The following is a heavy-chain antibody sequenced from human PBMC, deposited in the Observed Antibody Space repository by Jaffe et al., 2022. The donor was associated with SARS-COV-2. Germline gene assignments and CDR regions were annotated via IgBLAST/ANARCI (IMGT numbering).Heavy chain of an antibody. CDR3: ARDMAGDGYIQLAPYYYYYGMDV. CDR2: ISSSSSTI. D-gene: IGHD5-18*01. CDR1: GFTFSSYS. J-gene: IGHJ6*02. V-gene: IGHV3-48*02. Sequence: EVQLVESGGGLVQPGGSLRLSCAASGFTFSSYSMNWVRQAPGKGLEWVSYISSSSSTIYYADSVKGRFTISRDNAKNSLYLQMNSLRDEDTAVYYCARDMAGDGYIQLAPYYYYYGMDVWGQGTTVTVSS.